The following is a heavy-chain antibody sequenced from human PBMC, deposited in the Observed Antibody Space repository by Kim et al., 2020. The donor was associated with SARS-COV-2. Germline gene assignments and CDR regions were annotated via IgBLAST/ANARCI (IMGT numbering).Heavy chain of an antibody. V-gene: IGHV3-7*01. Sequence: WGSLSLSCAASGFTFSSYWMSWVRQAPGKGLEWVANIKQDGSEKYYVDSVKGRFTISRDNAKNSLYLQMNSLRAEDTAVYYCARDSYSGSYYSAAFDIWGQGTMVTVSS. CDR1: GFTFSSYW. CDR3: ARDSYSGSYYSAAFDI. CDR2: IKQDGSEK. D-gene: IGHD1-26*01. J-gene: IGHJ3*02.